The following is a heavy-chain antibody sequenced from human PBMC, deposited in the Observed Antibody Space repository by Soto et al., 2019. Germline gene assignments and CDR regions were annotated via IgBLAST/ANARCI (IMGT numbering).Heavy chain of an antibody. CDR1: GGSISSYY. Sequence: SETLSLTCTVSGGSISSYYWSWIRQPPGKGLKWIGYIYYSGSTNYNPSLKSRVTISVDTSKNQFSLKLSSVTAADTAVYYCARDGRYSGYEDAFDIWGQGTMVTVSS. J-gene: IGHJ3*02. V-gene: IGHV4-59*01. CDR3: ARDGRYSGYEDAFDI. D-gene: IGHD5-12*01. CDR2: IYYSGST.